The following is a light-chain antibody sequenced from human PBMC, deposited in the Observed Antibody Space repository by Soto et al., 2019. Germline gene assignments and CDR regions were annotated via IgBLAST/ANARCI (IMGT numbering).Light chain of an antibody. CDR2: GGT. CDR1: NSDVGTHNL. J-gene: IGLJ1*01. Sequence: QSALTQPASVSGSPGQSITISCTGTNSDVGTHNLVSWYQQHPGKAPKLIIYGGTKRPSGVSNRFSGSTSGNTASLTISGLQAEDEADYYCCSYALLFGTGTKVTVL. CDR3: CSYALL. V-gene: IGLV2-23*01.